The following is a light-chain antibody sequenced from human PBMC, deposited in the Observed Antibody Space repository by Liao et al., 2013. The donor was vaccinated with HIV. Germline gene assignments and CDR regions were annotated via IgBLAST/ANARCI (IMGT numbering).Light chain of an antibody. CDR3: QVWDSSSDHHV. CDR2: YDS. Sequence: SYVLTQPPSVSVAPGMTARITCGGNSIGSKSVHWYQQKPGLAPVVVIYYDSDRPSGIPERFSGSNSGNTATLTISRVEAGDEADYYCQVWDSSSDHHVFGTGTKVTV. J-gene: IGLJ1*01. V-gene: IGLV3-21*04. CDR1: SIGSKS.